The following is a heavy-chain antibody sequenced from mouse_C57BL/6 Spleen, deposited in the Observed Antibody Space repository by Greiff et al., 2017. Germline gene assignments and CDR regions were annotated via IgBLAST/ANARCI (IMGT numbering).Heavy chain of an antibody. CDR1: GYTFTSYW. Sequence: VQLQQSGAELVKPGASVKMSCKASGYTFTSYWITWVKQRPGQGLEWIGDIYPGIGSTNYNEKFKSKATLTVDTSSSTAYMQLSSLESEDSAVYDWARGGYYGDYWGQGTTLTVSS. CDR3: ARGGYYGDY. J-gene: IGHJ2*01. CDR2: IYPGIGST. V-gene: IGHV1-55*01. D-gene: IGHD1-1*02.